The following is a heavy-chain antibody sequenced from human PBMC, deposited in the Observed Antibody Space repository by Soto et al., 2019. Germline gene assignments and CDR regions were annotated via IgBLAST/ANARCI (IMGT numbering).Heavy chain of an antibody. CDR3: ARTVARMDLDY. J-gene: IGHJ4*02. V-gene: IGHV2-26*01. Sequence: QVTLKESVPVLVKPTETLTLTCTGSGFSLSNARRGVSWIRQPPGKALEWLAHIFSNDETAYSTSLKTRLTISKDTSKSQVVLTMANMDPVATATYYCARTVARMDLDYWGQGTLVTVSS. D-gene: IGHD2-21*01. CDR2: IFSNDET. CDR1: GFSLSNARRG.